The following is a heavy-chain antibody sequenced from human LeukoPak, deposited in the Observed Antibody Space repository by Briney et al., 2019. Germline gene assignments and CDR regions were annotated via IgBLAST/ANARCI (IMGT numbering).Heavy chain of an antibody. CDR2: INAGNGNT. CDR1: GYTFTSYA. V-gene: IGHV1-3*01. D-gene: IGHD6-13*01. CDR3: AREGSSWYFDY. J-gene: IGHJ4*02. Sequence: ASVKVSCKASGYTFTSYAMHWVRQAPGQRLEWMGWINAGNGNTKYSQKFQGRVTITRDTSASTAYMELSSLRSEDTAVCYCAREGSSWYFDYWGQGTLVTVSS.